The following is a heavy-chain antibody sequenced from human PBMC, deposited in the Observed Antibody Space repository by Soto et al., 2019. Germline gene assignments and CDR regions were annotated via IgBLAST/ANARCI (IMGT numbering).Heavy chain of an antibody. Sequence: SETLSLTCTISGGAISSYYWSWIRQTPGKGLEWIGYIYYSGSTYYNPSLKSRVTISVDTSKNQFSLKLSSVTAADTAVYYCARFTFYYYYGMDVWGQGTTVTVSS. CDR3: ARFTFYYYYGMDV. J-gene: IGHJ6*02. CDR2: IYYSGST. CDR1: GGAISSYY. V-gene: IGHV4-59*06.